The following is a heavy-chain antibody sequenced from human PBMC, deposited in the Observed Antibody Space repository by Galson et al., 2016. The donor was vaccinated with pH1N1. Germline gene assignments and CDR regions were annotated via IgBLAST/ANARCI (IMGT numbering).Heavy chain of an antibody. D-gene: IGHD3-16*01. V-gene: IGHV4-4*02. J-gene: IGHJ3*01. CDR1: GGSISSGNW. Sequence: TLSLTCAVSGGSISSGNWWSWVRQPPGKGLEWLGRISTRGSTTYNPSLKSRVTISVDTSKNQFSLRLSSVTATDTALYYCSGRGVFTSDAFHVWGQGTMVTVAS. CDR2: ISTRGST. CDR3: SGRGVFTSDAFHV.